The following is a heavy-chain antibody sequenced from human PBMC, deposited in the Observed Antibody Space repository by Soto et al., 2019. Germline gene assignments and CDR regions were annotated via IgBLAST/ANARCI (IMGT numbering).Heavy chain of an antibody. CDR3: ARGYCSGGSRQGYSGYGMDV. D-gene: IGHD2-15*01. J-gene: IGHJ6*02. CDR2: INHSGST. Sequence: PSETLSLTCAVYGGSFSGYYWSWIRQPPGKGLEWIGEINHSGSTNYNPSLKSRVTISVDTSKNQFSLKLSSVTAADTAVYYCARGYCSGGSRQGYSGYGMDVWGQGTTVTV. V-gene: IGHV4-34*01. CDR1: GGSFSGYY.